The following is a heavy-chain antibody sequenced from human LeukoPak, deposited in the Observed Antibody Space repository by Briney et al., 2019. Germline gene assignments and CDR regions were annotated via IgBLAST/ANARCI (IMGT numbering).Heavy chain of an antibody. CDR2: ISSNGGST. CDR1: GFTFSSYA. V-gene: IGHV3-64*01. Sequence: GGSLRLSCAASGFTFSSYAMHWVRQAPGKGLEYVSAISSNGGSTYYANSVKGRFTISRGNSKNTLYLQMGSLRAEDMAVYYCARVSSWHYFDYWGQGTLVTVSS. D-gene: IGHD6-13*01. J-gene: IGHJ4*02. CDR3: ARVSSWHYFDY.